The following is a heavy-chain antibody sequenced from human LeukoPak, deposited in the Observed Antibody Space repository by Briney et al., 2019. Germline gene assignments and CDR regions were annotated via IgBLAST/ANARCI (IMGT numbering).Heavy chain of an antibody. D-gene: IGHD6-6*01. CDR3: ARGLPPSSIAAPLDY. V-gene: IGHV1-69*01. J-gene: IGHJ4*02. CDR2: IIPIFGTA. CDR1: GGTFSSYA. Sequence: GSSVKVSCKASGGTFSSYAISWVRQAPGQGLEWMGGIIPIFGTANYAQKFQGRVTITADESTSTAYMELSSLRSEDTAVYYCARGLPPSSIAAPLDYWGQGTLVTVSS.